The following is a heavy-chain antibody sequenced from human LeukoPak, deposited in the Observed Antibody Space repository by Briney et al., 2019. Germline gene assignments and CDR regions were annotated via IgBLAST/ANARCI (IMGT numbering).Heavy chain of an antibody. D-gene: IGHD7-27*01. J-gene: IGHJ4*02. V-gene: IGHV4-4*09. CDR2: INTSGGT. CDR3: ARRGNWGFFDY. CDR1: CVSISSNY. Sequence: SEPLSLTCSVSCVSISSNYWRWIRQPPGKGREGIGYINTSGGTNYNPSLKSRVSISLDTSRNQFSLKLTSVTAADTAVYYCARRGNWGFFDYWGQGILVSVSS.